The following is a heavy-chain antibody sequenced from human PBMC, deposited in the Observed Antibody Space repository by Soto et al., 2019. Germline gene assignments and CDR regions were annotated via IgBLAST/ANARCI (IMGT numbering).Heavy chain of an antibody. J-gene: IGHJ3*02. CDR3: ARAEGSDSSGHLDGADDFDI. Sequence: GGSLRLSCAASGFTFSSYGMHWVRQAPGKGLEWVAVIWYDGSNKYYADSVKGRFTISRDNSKNTLYLQMNSLRAEETAVYYCARAEGSDSSGHLDGADDFDIWGQGTMVTVSS. V-gene: IGHV3-33*01. D-gene: IGHD3-22*01. CDR2: IWYDGSNK. CDR1: GFTFSSYG.